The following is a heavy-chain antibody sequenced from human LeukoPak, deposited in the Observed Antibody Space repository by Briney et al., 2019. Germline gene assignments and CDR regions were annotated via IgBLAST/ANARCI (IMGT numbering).Heavy chain of an antibody. CDR1: GFTFSSYG. J-gene: IGHJ4*02. V-gene: IGHV3-30*02. D-gene: IGHD2-15*01. CDR3: AKDQGVDFDY. CDR2: IRYDGSNE. Sequence: GGSLRLSCAASGFTFSSYGMHWVRQAPGKGLEWVAFIRYDGSNEYYADSVKGRFTISRDNSKNTLYLQMNSLRAEDTAVYYCAKDQGVDFDYWGQGTLVTVSS.